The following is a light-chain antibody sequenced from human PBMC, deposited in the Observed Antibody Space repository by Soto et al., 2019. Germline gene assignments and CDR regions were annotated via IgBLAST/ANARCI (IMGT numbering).Light chain of an antibody. CDR1: SSNVAGNS. CDR2: DDN. V-gene: IGLV1-51*01. J-gene: IGLJ1*01. Sequence: VLRQPPSESAAPGQKVTISCAGSSSNVAGNSVSGYQQLPGTAAKLPIYDDNKRPSVVPGRLAGSKSVTSATLGITGFQTGDEADCYCGSWDSSLSAYVCGSGRKVTVL. CDR3: GSWDSSLSAYV.